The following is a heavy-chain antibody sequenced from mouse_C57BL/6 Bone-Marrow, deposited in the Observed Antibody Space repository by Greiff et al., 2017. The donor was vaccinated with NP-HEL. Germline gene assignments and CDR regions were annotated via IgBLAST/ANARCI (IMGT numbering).Heavy chain of an antibody. Sequence: EVKLQESGEGLVKPGGSLKLSCAASGFTFSSYAMSWVRQTPEKRLEWVAYISSGGDYIYYADTVKGRFTISRDNARNTLYLQMSSLKSEDTAMYYCTRGGTTVVAPYAMDYWGQGTSVTVSS. CDR2: ISSGGDYI. V-gene: IGHV5-9-1*02. CDR3: TRGGTTVVAPYAMDY. D-gene: IGHD1-1*01. J-gene: IGHJ4*01. CDR1: GFTFSSYA.